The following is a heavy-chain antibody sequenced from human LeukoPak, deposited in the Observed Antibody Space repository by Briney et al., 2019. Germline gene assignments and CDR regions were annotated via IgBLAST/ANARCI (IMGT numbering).Heavy chain of an antibody. CDR3: ARGLEPFDY. CDR2: INPSGGST. J-gene: IGHJ4*02. Sequence: ASVKVSCKASGYTFTNDYMHWVRQATGQGLEWMGIINPSGGSTNYAQKFQGRVTMTRDTSTSTVYMELSSLRSEDTAVYYCARGLEPFDYWGQGSLVTVSS. V-gene: IGHV1-46*01. D-gene: IGHD1-1*01. CDR1: GYTFTNDY.